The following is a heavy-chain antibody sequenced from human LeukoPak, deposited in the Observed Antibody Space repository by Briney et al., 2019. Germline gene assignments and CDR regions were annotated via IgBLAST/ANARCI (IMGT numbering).Heavy chain of an antibody. D-gene: IGHD6-13*01. V-gene: IGHV4-59*01. J-gene: IGHJ4*02. CDR3: AREGVAAAGKLDY. CDR1: GGSIGSYY. CDR2: IYYSGST. Sequence: TSETLSLTCTVSGGSIGSYYWSWIRQPPGKGLEWIGYIYYSGSTNYNPSLKSRVTISLDTSKNKFSMNLISVTAADTAVYYCAREGVAAAGKLDYWGQGTLVTVSS.